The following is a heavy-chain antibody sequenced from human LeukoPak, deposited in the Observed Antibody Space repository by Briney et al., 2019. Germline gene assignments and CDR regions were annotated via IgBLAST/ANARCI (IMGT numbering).Heavy chain of an antibody. J-gene: IGHJ5*02. Sequence: PGGSLRLSCTASGFNFGIYGMHWVRQAPGKGLEWVSSISSSSSYTYYADSVKGRFTISRDNAKNSLYLQMNSLRAEDTAVYYCARNPSGHDVGDWFDPWGQGTLVTVSS. V-gene: IGHV3-21*06. CDR2: ISSSSSYT. D-gene: IGHD5-12*01. CDR1: GFNFGIYG. CDR3: ARNPSGHDVGDWFDP.